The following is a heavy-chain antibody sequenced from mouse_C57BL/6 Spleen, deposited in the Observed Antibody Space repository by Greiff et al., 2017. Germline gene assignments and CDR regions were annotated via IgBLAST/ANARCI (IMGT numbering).Heavy chain of an antibody. CDR1: GFSLTSYG. J-gene: IGHJ1*03. D-gene: IGHD5-5*01. CDR3: AREGLPRYFDV. Sequence: VMLVESGPGLVQPSQSLSITCTVSGFSLTSYGVHWVRQSPGKGLEWLGVIWSGGSTDYNAAFISRLSISKDNSKSQVFFKMNSLQADDTAIYYCAREGLPRYFDVWGTGTTVTVSS. CDR2: IWSGGST. V-gene: IGHV2-2*01.